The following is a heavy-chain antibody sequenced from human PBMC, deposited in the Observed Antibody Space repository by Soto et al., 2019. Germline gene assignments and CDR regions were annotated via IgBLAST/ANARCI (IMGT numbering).Heavy chain of an antibody. Sequence: QVQLHQWGAGLLKPSETLSLTCVVYGESFSGYYWTWIRQPPGQGLEWIGGIINSGTTNYNPSLKSRVTMSVDTAKNQFSLNLNSVTAADTAVYYCARDDPVNRTIDYWGQGTLVTVSS. CDR1: GESFSGYY. D-gene: IGHD4-17*01. CDR2: IINSGTT. V-gene: IGHV4-34*12. CDR3: ARDDPVNRTIDY. J-gene: IGHJ4*02.